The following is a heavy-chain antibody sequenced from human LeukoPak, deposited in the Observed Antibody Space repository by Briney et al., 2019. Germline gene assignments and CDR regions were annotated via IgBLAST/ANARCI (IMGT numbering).Heavy chain of an antibody. J-gene: IGHJ4*02. CDR3: ARDVDIVATIVADY. Sequence: GGSLRLSCAASGFTSSSYSMNWVRQAPGKGLEWVSSISSSSSDINYAHSLKGRFTISRDNSKNSLYLQMNSLRAEDTAVYYCARDVDIVATIVADYWGQGTLVTVSS. D-gene: IGHD5-12*01. V-gene: IGHV3-21*01. CDR1: GFTSSSYS. CDR2: ISSSSSDI.